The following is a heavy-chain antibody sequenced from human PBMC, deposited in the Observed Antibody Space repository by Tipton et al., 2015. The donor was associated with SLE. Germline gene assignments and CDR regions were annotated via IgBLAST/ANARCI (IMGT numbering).Heavy chain of an antibody. CDR3: ARHLLFFVVVPAAKGMDV. V-gene: IGHV3-7*03. CDR1: GFTFSSYW. CDR2: IKQDGSEK. D-gene: IGHD2-2*01. J-gene: IGHJ6*02. Sequence: SLRLSCAASGFTFSSYWMSWVRQAPGKGLEWVANIKQDGSEKYYVDSVKGRFTISRDNAKNSLYLQMNSLRAEDTAVYYCARHLLFFVVVPAAKGMDVWGQGTTVTVSS.